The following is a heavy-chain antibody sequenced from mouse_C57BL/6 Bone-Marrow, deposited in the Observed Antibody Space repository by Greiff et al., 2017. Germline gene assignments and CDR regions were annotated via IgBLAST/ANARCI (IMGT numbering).Heavy chain of an antibody. D-gene: IGHD6-2*01. CDR2: IDPSDSYT. J-gene: IGHJ2*01. Sequence: QVQLQQPGAELVMPGASVKLSCKASGYTFTSYWMHWVKQRPGQGLEWIGEIDPSDSYTNYNQKFKGKSTLTVDKSSSTAYMQLSSLTSDDSAVYYCARAPKNSLPYYFDYWGQGTTLTVSS. CDR3: ARAPKNSLPYYFDY. CDR1: GYTFTSYW. V-gene: IGHV1-69*01.